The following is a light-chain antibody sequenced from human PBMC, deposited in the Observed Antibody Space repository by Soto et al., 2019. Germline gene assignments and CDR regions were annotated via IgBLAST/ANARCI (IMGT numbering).Light chain of an antibody. CDR1: QSVSSN. J-gene: IGKJ1*01. Sequence: EIVMTQSPATLSVSPGERATLSCRASQSVSSNLAWYQQKPGQAPRLLIYGASTMATGIPARFRGSGSVTDFTLTISSLQSEDFAVYYCEHYNNWPPWTFGQGTRVEIK. V-gene: IGKV3-15*01. CDR2: GAS. CDR3: EHYNNWPPWT.